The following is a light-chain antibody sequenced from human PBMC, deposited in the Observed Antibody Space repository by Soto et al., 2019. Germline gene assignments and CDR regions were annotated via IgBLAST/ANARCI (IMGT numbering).Light chain of an antibody. Sequence: DIQMTQSPSSLSASVGDRVTITCQASQDISAYLNWYQQKPGKAPKLLIYDASNLETGVPSRLSGSGSGTDFTFTISSLQPEDTATYYCQQYDNLPSLSFGQGTRLEIK. CDR1: QDISAY. V-gene: IGKV1-33*01. CDR2: DAS. CDR3: QQYDNLPSLS. J-gene: IGKJ5*01.